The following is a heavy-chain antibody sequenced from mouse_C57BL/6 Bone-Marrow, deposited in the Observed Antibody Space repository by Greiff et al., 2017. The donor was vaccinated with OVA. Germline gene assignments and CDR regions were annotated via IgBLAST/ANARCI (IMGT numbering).Heavy chain of an antibody. CDR1: GFNIKDDY. J-gene: IGHJ2*01. V-gene: IGHV14-4*01. Sequence: EVKLVESGAELVRPGASVKLSCTASGFNIKDDYMHLVKQRPEQGLEWIGWIDPENGDTEYASKFQGKATITADTSSNTAYLQLSSLTSEDTAVYYCTTYRYWGQGTTLTVSS. CDR3: TTYRY. CDR2: IDPENGDT.